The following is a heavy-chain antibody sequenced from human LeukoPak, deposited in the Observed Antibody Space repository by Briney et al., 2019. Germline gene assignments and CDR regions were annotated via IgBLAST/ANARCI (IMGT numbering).Heavy chain of an antibody. J-gene: IGHJ4*02. Sequence: PGGSLRLSCAASGFTFSSYSMNWVRQAPGKGLEWVSSISSSSSYIYYADSVKGRFTISRDNAKNSLFLQMNSLRAEDTAVYYCARDPLSYYDSRPSGDYWGQGTLVTVSS. CDR2: ISSSSSYI. V-gene: IGHV3-21*01. CDR1: GFTFSSYS. CDR3: ARDPLSYYDSRPSGDY. D-gene: IGHD3-22*01.